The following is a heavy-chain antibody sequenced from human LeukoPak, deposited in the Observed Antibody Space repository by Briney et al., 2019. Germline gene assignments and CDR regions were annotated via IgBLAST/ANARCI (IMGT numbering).Heavy chain of an antibody. D-gene: IGHD4-17*01. V-gene: IGHV1-18*01. CDR3: AGDGVHDYADY. Sequence: ASVNLSCTASGYTFTSYGISWVRQAPGQGLEWMGWISAYNGNTNYAQKLQGRVTITTDTSTRTDYMELRSLRSDDAAVYYCAGDGVHDYADYWGQGTLVTVSS. J-gene: IGHJ4*02. CDR1: GYTFTSYG. CDR2: ISAYNGNT.